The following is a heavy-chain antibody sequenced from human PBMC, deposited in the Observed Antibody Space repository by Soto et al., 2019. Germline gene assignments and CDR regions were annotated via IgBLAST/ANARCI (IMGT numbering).Heavy chain of an antibody. CDR3: AKALEDYYDSRNI. J-gene: IGHJ3*02. D-gene: IGHD3-22*01. V-gene: IGHV3-23*01. CDR1: GFTFSSYA. Sequence: PGGSLRLSCAASGFTFSSYAMSWVRQAPGKGLEWVSAISGSGGSTYYADSVKGRFTISRDNSKNTLHLQMNSLRAEDTAVYYCAKALEDYYDSRNIWGQGTMVTVSS. CDR2: ISGSGGST.